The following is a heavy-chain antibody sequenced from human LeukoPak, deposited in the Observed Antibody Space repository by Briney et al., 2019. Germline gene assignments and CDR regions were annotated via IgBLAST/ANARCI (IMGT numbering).Heavy chain of an antibody. CDR1: GFTFRGHS. Sequence: GESLRLSCAASGFTFRGHSMHWVRQAPGKGLVWISGISNDGTTTNYADSVKGRFTISRDNAKNTLYLQMKSLRAEDTAVYYCARGWFGPDSWDQGTMVTVSS. CDR2: ISNDGTTT. CDR3: ARGWFGPDS. V-gene: IGHV3-74*01. J-gene: IGHJ3*02. D-gene: IGHD3-10*01.